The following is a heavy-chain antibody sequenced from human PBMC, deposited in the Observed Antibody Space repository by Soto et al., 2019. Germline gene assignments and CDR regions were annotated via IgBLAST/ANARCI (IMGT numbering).Heavy chain of an antibody. V-gene: IGHV4-39*01. CDR3: ARHGVGYNWNYCDYYYYYYMDV. D-gene: IGHD1-7*01. J-gene: IGHJ6*03. CDR2: IYYSGST. CDR1: GGSISSSSYY. Sequence: SECLSLTCTVAGGSISSSSYYWGWIRQPPGKGLEWIGSIYYSGSTYYNPSLKSRVTISVDTSKNQFSLKLSSVTAADTAVYYCARHGVGYNWNYCDYYYYYYMDVWGKGTTVTVSS.